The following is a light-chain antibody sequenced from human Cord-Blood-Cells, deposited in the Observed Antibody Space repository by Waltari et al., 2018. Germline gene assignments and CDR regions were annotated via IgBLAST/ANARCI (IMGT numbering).Light chain of an antibody. CDR1: NNGSKR. J-gene: IGLJ1*01. CDR3: QVWDSSSDHYV. CDR2: YDS. V-gene: IGLV3-21*04. Sequence: SYVLTQPPSVSVAPGKTARITCGGNNNGSKRVHWYQQKPGQAPVLDIYYDSDRPSGIPERCSGSNSVNTATLTSSGVEAGDEADYYCQVWDSSSDHYVFGTGTKVTVL.